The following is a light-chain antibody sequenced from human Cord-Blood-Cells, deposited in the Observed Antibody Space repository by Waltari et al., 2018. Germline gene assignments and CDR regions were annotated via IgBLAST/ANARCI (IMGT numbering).Light chain of an antibody. CDR2: DVS. J-gene: IGLJ2*01. Sequence: QSALTQPASVSGSPGQSITISCTGTSSDGGGYNYVSWYQQHPGKAPKLMIYDVSKRPSGVSNRFSGSKSGNTASLTISGLQAEDEADYYCSSYTSRSVVFGGGTKLTVL. CDR1: SSDGGGYNY. V-gene: IGLV2-14*01. CDR3: SSYTSRSVV.